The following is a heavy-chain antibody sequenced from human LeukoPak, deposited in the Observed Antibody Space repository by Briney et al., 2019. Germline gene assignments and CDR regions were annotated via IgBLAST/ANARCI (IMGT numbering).Heavy chain of an antibody. J-gene: IGHJ4*02. V-gene: IGHV3-66*01. D-gene: IGHD3-9*01. Sequence: GGSLRLSCAASGFTVISNFMSWVRQAPGKGLEWVSVIYSGGSTYYADSVKGRFTISRDNSKNTLYLQMNSLRVEDTAVYYCALGLVTDYWGQGTLVTVSS. CDR3: ALGLVTDY. CDR1: GFTVISNF. CDR2: IYSGGST.